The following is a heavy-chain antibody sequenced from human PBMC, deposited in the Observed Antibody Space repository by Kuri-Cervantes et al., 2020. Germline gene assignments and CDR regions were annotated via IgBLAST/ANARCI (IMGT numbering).Heavy chain of an antibody. CDR2: IYYSGST. V-gene: IGHV4-59*01. J-gene: IGHJ4*02. D-gene: IGHD2-2*01. CDR1: GGPISSYY. CDR3: ASGVPAAMRVRLHYFDY. Sequence: SETLSLTCTVSGGPISSYYWSWIRQPPGKGLEWIGYIYYSGSTNYNPSLKSRVTISVDTSKNQFSLKLSSVTAADTAVYYCASGVPAAMRVRLHYFDYWGQGTLSPSPQ.